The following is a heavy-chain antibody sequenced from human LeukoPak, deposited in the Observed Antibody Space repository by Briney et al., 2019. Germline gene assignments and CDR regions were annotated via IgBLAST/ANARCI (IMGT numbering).Heavy chain of an antibody. J-gene: IGHJ4*02. V-gene: IGHV4-59*08. CDR3: ARHHSGGLDYGEPEGNFDY. CDR2: TYYSGST. CDR1: GGSISSYY. D-gene: IGHD4-17*01. Sequence: SETLSLTCTVSGGSISSYYWSWIRQPPGKGLEWIGYTYYSGSTNYNPSLKSRVTISVDTSKNQFSLKLSSVTAADTAVYYCARHHSGGLDYGEPEGNFDYWGQGTLVTVSS.